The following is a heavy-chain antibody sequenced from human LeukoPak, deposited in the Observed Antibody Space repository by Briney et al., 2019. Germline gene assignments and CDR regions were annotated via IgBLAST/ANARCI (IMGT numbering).Heavy chain of an antibody. D-gene: IGHD1-26*01. J-gene: IGHJ4*02. CDR3: ARGAFPRVSGLYGSYYVGGFDY. Sequence: SETLSLTCAVYGGSFSGYYWSWIRQPPGKGLEWIGEINHSGSTNYNPSLKSRVTISVDTSKNQFSLKLSSVTAADTAVYYCARGAFPRVSGLYGSYYVGGFDYWGQGTLVTVSS. CDR2: INHSGST. V-gene: IGHV4-34*01. CDR1: GGSFSGYY.